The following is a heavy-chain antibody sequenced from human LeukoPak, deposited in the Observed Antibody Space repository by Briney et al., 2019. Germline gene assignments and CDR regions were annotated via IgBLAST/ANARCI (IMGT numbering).Heavy chain of an antibody. D-gene: IGHD6-13*01. Sequence: GGSLRLSCAASGFTFSSYCMNWVRQAPGKGLEWVSYISSSSTMFYADSVKGRFTISRDNANNSLYLHMNSLRDEDTAVYYCARDPLERQQLAHPPDYWGQGTLVTVSS. CDR3: ARDPLERQQLAHPPDY. V-gene: IGHV3-48*02. CDR2: ISSSSTM. CDR1: GFTFSSYC. J-gene: IGHJ4*02.